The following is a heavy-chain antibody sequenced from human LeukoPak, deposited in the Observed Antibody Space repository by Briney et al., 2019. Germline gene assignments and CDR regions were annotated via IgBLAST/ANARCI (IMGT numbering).Heavy chain of an antibody. CDR3: AKDRVRIVGATNY. CDR1: GFTFSSYA. CDR2: ISGSGGST. D-gene: IGHD1-26*01. J-gene: IGHJ4*02. Sequence: GRSLRLSCAASGFTFSSYAMSWVRQAPGKGLEWVSAISGSGGSTYYADSVKGRFTISRDNSKNTLYLQMNSLRAEDTAVYYCAKDRVRIVGATNYWGQGTLVTVSS. V-gene: IGHV3-23*01.